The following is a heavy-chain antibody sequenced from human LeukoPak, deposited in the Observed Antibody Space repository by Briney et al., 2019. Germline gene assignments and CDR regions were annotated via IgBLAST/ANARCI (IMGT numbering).Heavy chain of an antibody. CDR1: GYTFTGYY. D-gene: IGHD3-3*01. Sequence: GASVKVSCKASGYTFTGYYMHWVRQAPGQGLEWMGWINPNSGGTNYAQKSQGRVTMTRDTSISTAYMELSRLRSDDTAVYYCAKAEYYDFWSGYYSKASPGYWGQGTLVTVSS. V-gene: IGHV1-2*02. CDR3: AKAEYYDFWSGYYSKASPGY. CDR2: INPNSGGT. J-gene: IGHJ4*02.